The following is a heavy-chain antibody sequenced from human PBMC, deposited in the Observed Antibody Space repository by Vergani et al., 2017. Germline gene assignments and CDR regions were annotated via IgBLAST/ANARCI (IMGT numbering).Heavy chain of an antibody. V-gene: IGHV3-21*01. D-gene: IGHD2-15*01. Sequence: EVQMVESGGGLVKPGGSLRLSCVASGFTFSHYSMNWVRQAPGKGLEWVSSISGNNDDVYYADSVKGRFTISRDNAKNSLYLDMSSLRAEDTAVYYCARDRGGRGSSYYYGVDVWGQGTTVTVSS. CDR3: ARDRGGRGSSYYYGVDV. CDR2: ISGNNDDV. J-gene: IGHJ6*02. CDR1: GFTFSHYS.